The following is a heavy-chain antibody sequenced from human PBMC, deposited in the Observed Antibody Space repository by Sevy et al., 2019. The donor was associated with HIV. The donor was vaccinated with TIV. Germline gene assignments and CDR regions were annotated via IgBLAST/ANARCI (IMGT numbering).Heavy chain of an antibody. J-gene: IGHJ4*02. V-gene: IGHV3-23*01. CDR2: FSGSGGTT. CDR1: GFAFSSYA. Sequence: GGSLRLSCAASGFAFSSYAMSWVRQAPGKGLEWVSTFSGSGGTTYYEDSVKGRFTISRDNSKNTLYLQMNSLRAEDTALYYCAKASMSSGYGPFDYWGQGTLVTVSS. CDR3: AKASMSSGYGPFDY. D-gene: IGHD5-12*01.